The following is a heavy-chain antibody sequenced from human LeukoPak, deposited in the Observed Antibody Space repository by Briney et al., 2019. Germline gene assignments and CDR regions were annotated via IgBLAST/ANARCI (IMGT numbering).Heavy chain of an antibody. D-gene: IGHD1-7*01. Sequence: GGSLRLSCAASGFILSSNYMSWVRQAPGKGLEWVSVIFSSGSTYYADSVKGRFTISRDNANNSLFLQMNSLRAEDTAVYYCARVGITGTTDYYAMDVWGQGTTVTVSS. V-gene: IGHV3-53*01. CDR1: GFILSSNY. CDR3: ARVGITGTTDYYAMDV. J-gene: IGHJ6*02. CDR2: IFSSGST.